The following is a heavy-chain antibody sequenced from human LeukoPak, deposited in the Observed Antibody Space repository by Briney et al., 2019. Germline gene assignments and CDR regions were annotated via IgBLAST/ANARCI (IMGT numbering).Heavy chain of an antibody. V-gene: IGHV4-34*01. Sequence: SETLSLTCAVYGGSFSGYYWSWMRQPPGKRLEGIGEINHSGSTNYNPSLKSRVTISVDTSKNQFSLKLSSVTAADTAVYYCARYYSSSCRFDPWGQGTLVTVSS. CDR3: ARYYSSSCRFDP. J-gene: IGHJ5*02. D-gene: IGHD6-13*01. CDR1: GGSFSGYY. CDR2: INHSGST.